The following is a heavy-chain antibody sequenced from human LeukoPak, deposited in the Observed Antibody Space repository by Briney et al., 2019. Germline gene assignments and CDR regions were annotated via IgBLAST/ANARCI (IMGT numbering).Heavy chain of an antibody. CDR3: ARGASYVILTGYSYFDY. D-gene: IGHD3-9*01. Sequence: ASVKVSCKASGYTFTSYGISWVRQAPGQGLEWMGWISTQNGNTNYAQKFQGRVTMTTDTSTRTAYMELRSVRSDDTAVYYCARGASYVILTGYSYFDYWGQGTLVTVSS. CDR1: GYTFTSYG. CDR2: ISTQNGNT. V-gene: IGHV1-18*01. J-gene: IGHJ4*02.